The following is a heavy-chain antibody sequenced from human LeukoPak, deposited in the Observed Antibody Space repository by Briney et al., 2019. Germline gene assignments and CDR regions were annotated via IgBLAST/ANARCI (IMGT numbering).Heavy chain of an antibody. Sequence: GGSLRLSCAASGFTFSSYAMHWVRQAPGKGREWVAVISYDGSNKYYADSVKGRFTISRDNSKNTLYLQMNSLRAEDTAVYYCARDKGYSYGLFDYWGQGTLVTVSS. V-gene: IGHV3-30-3*01. J-gene: IGHJ4*02. CDR3: ARDKGYSYGLFDY. CDR2: ISYDGSNK. CDR1: GFTFSSYA. D-gene: IGHD5-18*01.